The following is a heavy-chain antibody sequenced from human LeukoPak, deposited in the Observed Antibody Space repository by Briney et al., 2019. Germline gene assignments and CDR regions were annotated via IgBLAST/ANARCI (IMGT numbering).Heavy chain of an antibody. Sequence: SETLSLTCTVSGGSISSYYWGWIRPPPGEGLEWIGYIYYSGSTNYNPSLKSRVTISVDTSKNQFSLKLSSVTAADTAVYYCARAPPYDILTGYYEYYFDYWGQGTLVTVSS. J-gene: IGHJ4*02. D-gene: IGHD3-9*01. CDR2: IYYSGST. V-gene: IGHV4-59*01. CDR3: ARAPPYDILTGYYEYYFDY. CDR1: GGSISSYY.